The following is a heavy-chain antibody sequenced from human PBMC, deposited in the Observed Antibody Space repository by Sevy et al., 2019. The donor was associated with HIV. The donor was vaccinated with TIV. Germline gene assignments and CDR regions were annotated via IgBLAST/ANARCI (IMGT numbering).Heavy chain of an antibody. Sequence: GGSLRLSCTTSEFTFGSYTKSWVRQAPGKGLEWIAFIRSKAYGGTTEYAASVKGRFTISRDDSKSVAYLLMNSLKTEDTAVYYCTRVEGTTDWGMDVWGQGTTVTVSS. D-gene: IGHD1-7*01. CDR2: IRSKAYGGTT. CDR1: EFTFGSYT. V-gene: IGHV3-49*02. CDR3: TRVEGTTDWGMDV. J-gene: IGHJ6*02.